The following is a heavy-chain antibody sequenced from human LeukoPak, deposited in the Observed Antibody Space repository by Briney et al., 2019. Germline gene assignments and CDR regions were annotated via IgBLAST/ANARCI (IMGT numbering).Heavy chain of an antibody. J-gene: IGHJ4*02. V-gene: IGHV3-21*01. Sequence: GGSLRLSCAASGFTFSSYSMNWVRQAPGKGLERVSSISSSSSYIYYADSVKGRFTISRDNAKNSLYLQMNSLRAEDTAVYYCARDYYDYVWGSYRYGPYYFDYWGQGTLATVSS. CDR1: GFTFSSYS. D-gene: IGHD3-16*02. CDR2: ISSSSSYI. CDR3: ARDYYDYVWGSYRYGPYYFDY.